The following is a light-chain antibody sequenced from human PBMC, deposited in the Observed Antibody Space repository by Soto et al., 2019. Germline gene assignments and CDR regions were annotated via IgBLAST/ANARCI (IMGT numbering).Light chain of an antibody. Sequence: EIVLTQSPGTLSLSPGERATLSCRASQSVSSRYLARYQQKPGQAPRLLIYGTSSRATGIPDRFRGSESGTDFTLTISTLEPEDFAVYYCQQNYSSPSWTFGQGTKVDSK. J-gene: IGKJ1*01. CDR2: GTS. CDR3: QQNYSSPSWT. V-gene: IGKV3-20*01. CDR1: QSVSSRY.